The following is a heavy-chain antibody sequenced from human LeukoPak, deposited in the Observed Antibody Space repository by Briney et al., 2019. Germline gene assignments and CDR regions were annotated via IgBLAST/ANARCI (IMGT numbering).Heavy chain of an antibody. CDR2: VFDSGST. J-gene: IGHJ4*02. D-gene: IGHD2-21*02. V-gene: IGHV4-39*01. Sequence: SETLSLTCTVSGGSISRTSYYWDWIRQPPGKGLEWIGNVFDSGSTHYNPSLKSRVTISVDTSKNQSSLKLTSVTAADTAVYYCARQNFVVVTAIRIFDCWGQGTLVTVSS. CDR3: ARQNFVVVTAIRIFDC. CDR1: GGSISRTSYY.